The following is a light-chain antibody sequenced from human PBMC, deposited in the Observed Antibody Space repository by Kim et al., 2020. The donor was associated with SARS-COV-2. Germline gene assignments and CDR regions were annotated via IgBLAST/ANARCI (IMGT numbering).Light chain of an antibody. V-gene: IGKV1-5*03. CDR1: QSISSW. CDR3: QQYFSYPWT. Sequence: ASVGDRVTITCRDSQSISSWLAWYQQKPGKAPNLLIYKASSLESGVPSRFSGSGSGTEFTLTISSLQPDDVATYYCQQYFSYPWTFGQGTKVDIK. J-gene: IGKJ1*01. CDR2: KAS.